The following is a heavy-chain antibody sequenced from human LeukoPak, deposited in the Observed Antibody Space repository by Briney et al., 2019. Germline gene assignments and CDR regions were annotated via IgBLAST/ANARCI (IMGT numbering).Heavy chain of an antibody. CDR3: ARGGRVYCSSTSCYGSLAY. CDR1: GGSFSGYY. V-gene: IGHV4-34*01. D-gene: IGHD2-2*01. Sequence: PSGTLSLTCAVYGGSFSGYYWSWIRQPPGKGLEWIGEINHSGSTNYNPSLKSRVTISVDTSKNQFSLKLSSVTAADTAVYYCARGGRVYCSSTSCYGSLAYWGQGTLVTVSS. CDR2: INHSGST. J-gene: IGHJ4*02.